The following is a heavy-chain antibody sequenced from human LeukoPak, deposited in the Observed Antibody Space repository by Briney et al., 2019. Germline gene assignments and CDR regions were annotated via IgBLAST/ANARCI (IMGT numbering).Heavy chain of an antibody. D-gene: IGHD6-13*01. CDR3: AHSGPVAAAFDY. V-gene: IGHV2-5*02. CDR1: GFSLGTRGGG. J-gene: IGHJ4*02. CDR2: NYWDDDK. Sequence: GPTLLHPPPTLTLTCTFSGFSLGTRGGGVCWIRQPPGKALEGIALNYWDDDKRDSPSLKSRLTITKDTSKNPVVLTMTNMDPVDTATYYCAHSGPVAAAFDYWGQGTLVTVSS.